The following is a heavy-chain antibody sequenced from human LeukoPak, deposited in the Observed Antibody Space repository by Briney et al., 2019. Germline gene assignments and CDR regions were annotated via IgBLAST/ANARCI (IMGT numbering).Heavy chain of an antibody. CDR1: GGSISSYY. CDR3: ARRLSERLGELSSNWFDP. CDR2: IYYSGST. V-gene: IGHV4-59*08. D-gene: IGHD3-16*02. J-gene: IGHJ5*02. Sequence: SETLSLTCTVSGGSISSYYWSWIRQPPGKGLEWIGYIYYSGSTNYNPSLKSRVTISVDTSKNQFSLKLSSVTAADTAVYYCARRLSERLGELSSNWFDPWGQGTLVTVSS.